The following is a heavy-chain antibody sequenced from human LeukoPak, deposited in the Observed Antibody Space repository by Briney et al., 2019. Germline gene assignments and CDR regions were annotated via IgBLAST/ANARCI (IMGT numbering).Heavy chain of an antibody. CDR3: AKDLYSNYGPADY. J-gene: IGHJ4*02. Sequence: QSGGSLSLSCAASGFTFSSYAMSWVRQAPGKGLEWVSTINGGGVNTHYADSVGGRFNISRDNSKNTLFLQMNSLRDEDTAVYYCAKDLYSNYGPADYWGQGNLVTVSP. CDR1: GFTFSSYA. D-gene: IGHD4-11*01. V-gene: IGHV3-23*01. CDR2: INGGGVNT.